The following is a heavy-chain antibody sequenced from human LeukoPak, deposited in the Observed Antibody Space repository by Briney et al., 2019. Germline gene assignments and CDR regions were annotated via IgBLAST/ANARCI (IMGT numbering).Heavy chain of an antibody. CDR2: INPNSGGT. J-gene: IGHJ4*02. D-gene: IGHD3-10*01. Sequence: GASVKVSCKGTGYTFTGYYMHWVRQAPGQGLEWMGWINPNSGGTNYAQKFQGRVTMTRDTSISTAYMELSRLRSDDTAVYYCARDGEYGSGSYSTDYFDYWGQGTLVTVSS. CDR3: ARDGEYGSGSYSTDYFDY. CDR1: GYTFTGYY. V-gene: IGHV1-2*02.